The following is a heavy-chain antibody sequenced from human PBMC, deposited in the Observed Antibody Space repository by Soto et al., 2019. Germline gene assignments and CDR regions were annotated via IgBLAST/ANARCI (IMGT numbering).Heavy chain of an antibody. CDR3: VRDKLQGSFDY. CDR1: GFTLSSYG. CDR2: IWYDGSNQ. D-gene: IGHD3-10*01. V-gene: IGHV3-33*01. J-gene: IGHJ4*02. Sequence: GGSLRLSCAASGFTLSSYGMHWVRQAPGKGLEWVAVIWYDGSNQYYADSVKGRFTISRGNSENTLYLQMNSLRAEDTAVYYCVRDKLQGSFDYWGQGTLVTVSS.